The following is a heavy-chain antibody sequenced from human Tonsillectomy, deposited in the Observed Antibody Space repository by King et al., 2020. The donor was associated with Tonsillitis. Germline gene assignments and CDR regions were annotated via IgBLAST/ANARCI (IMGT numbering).Heavy chain of an antibody. CDR2: INPSGGST. D-gene: IGHD2-2*01. CDR1: GYTFTSYY. CDR3: ARVPRYRSSTSCYAHYGMDV. Sequence: VQLVESGAEVKKPGASVKVSCKASGYTFTSYYMHWVRQAPGQGLEWMGIINPSGGSTSYAQKFQGRVTMTRNTSTSTVYMELRSPRSEETTVYYCARVPRYRSSTSCYAHYGMDVWGQGTTVTVSS. V-gene: IGHV1-46*03. J-gene: IGHJ6*02.